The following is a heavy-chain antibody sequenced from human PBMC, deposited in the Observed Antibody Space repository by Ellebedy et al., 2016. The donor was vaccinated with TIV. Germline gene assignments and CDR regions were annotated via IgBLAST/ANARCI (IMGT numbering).Heavy chain of an antibody. V-gene: IGHV3-33*03. CDR1: RFIFSNYG. J-gene: IGHJ4*02. D-gene: IGHD2-15*01. Sequence: GESLKISCAATRFIFSNYGMHWVRQAPGKGLEWVAVIGSDGSDTYYADSMKGRFTIPRDNSKNTPYLQMNSLTDEDTAVYFCAKGLGAYSTQPGDYWGQGTLVTVSS. CDR2: IGSDGSDT. CDR3: AKGLGAYSTQPGDY.